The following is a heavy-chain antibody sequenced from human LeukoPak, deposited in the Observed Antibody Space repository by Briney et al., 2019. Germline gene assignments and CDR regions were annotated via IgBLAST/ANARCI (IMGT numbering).Heavy chain of an antibody. CDR2: VYRSGST. Sequence: PSETLSLTCVVSGYSISSGYHWGWIRQPPGEGLEWIGSVYRSGSTYYNPSLKSRVTISVDTSKNQISLKVRSVTAADTAVYYCARYYDFWSGYHDYWGQGTLVTVSS. D-gene: IGHD3-3*01. CDR3: ARYYDFWSGYHDY. J-gene: IGHJ4*02. V-gene: IGHV4-38-2*01. CDR1: GYSISSGYH.